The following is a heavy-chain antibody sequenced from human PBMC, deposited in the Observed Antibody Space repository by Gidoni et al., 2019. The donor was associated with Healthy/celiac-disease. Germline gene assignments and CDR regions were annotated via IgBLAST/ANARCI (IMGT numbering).Heavy chain of an antibody. J-gene: IGHJ3*02. CDR2: INHSGST. V-gene: IGHV4-34*01. CDR3: ARGRYCSSTSCYVLFPGKRSVAFDI. CDR1: GWSFSGYY. D-gene: IGHD2-2*01. Sequence: QVQLQQWGAGLLKPSETMSLTCAVYGWSFSGYYWSWLRQPPGKGPEWIGEINHSGSTNYNPSLKSRVTISVDTSKNQFSLKLSSVTAADTAVYYCARGRYCSSTSCYVLFPGKRSVAFDIWGQGTMVTVSS.